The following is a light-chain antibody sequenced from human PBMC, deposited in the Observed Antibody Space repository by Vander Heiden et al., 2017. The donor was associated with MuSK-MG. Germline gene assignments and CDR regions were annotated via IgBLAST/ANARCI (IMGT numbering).Light chain of an antibody. CDR2: KAS. CDR1: QTISNW. Sequence: DIHMTQSPSTLSASVGDRVTITCRASQTISNWLAWYQQKPGKAPKLLIYKASSLQGGVPSRFSGSGSATEFTLTISSLQPDDFATYYCQQDNSYPWTFGQGTKVEVK. CDR3: QQDNSYPWT. J-gene: IGKJ1*01. V-gene: IGKV1-5*03.